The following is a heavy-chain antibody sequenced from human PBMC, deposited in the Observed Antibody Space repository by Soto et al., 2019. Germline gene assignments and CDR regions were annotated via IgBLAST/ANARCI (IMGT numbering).Heavy chain of an antibody. CDR3: ARDRYYDSSGYYYWFDP. Sequence: ASVKVSCKASGYTFTSYGISWVRQAPGQGLEWMGWISAYNGNTNYAQKLQGRVTMTTDTSTSTAYMELRSLRSDETAVYYCARDRYYDSSGYYYWFDPWGQGTLVTVSS. CDR2: ISAYNGNT. J-gene: IGHJ5*02. D-gene: IGHD3-22*01. CDR1: GYTFTSYG. V-gene: IGHV1-18*01.